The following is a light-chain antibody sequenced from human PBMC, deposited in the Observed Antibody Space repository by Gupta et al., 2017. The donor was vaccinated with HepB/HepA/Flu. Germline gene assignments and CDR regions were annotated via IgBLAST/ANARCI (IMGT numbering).Light chain of an antibody. CDR1: NIGTKS. Sequence: SYVLTQPPSVSVAPGKTARITCEGDNIGTKSVHWCQQKPSQAPGLVVFVDSARPSGIPEPVSGSNYGYTATLTISRGEAGDGACCYCQVWGFASGHHVFGTGNKVPV. CDR2: VDS. V-gene: IGLV3-21*03. CDR3: QVWGFASGHHV. J-gene: IGLJ1*01.